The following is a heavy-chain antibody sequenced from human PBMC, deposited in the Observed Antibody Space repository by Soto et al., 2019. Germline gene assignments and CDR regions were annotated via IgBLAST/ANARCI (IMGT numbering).Heavy chain of an antibody. D-gene: IGHD6-19*01. J-gene: IGHJ4*02. CDR1: GGSISSYY. CDR2: IYYSGST. V-gene: IGHV4-59*01. Sequence: SETLSLTCAVYGGSISSYYWSXIRQPPGKGLEWIGYIYYSGSTNYNPSLKSRVTISVDTSKNQFSLKLSSVTAADTAVYYCASAVAGNYYFDSWGQGALVTVSS. CDR3: ASAVAGNYYFDS.